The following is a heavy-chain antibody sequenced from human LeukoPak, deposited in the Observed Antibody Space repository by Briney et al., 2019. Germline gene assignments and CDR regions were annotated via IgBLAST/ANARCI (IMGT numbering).Heavy chain of an antibody. D-gene: IGHD3/OR15-3a*01. CDR2: MHYGGST. Sequence: PSQTLSLTCTVSGDSISSGSYYWDWIRQPPGKGLEWIGCMHYGGSTDYNPSLKNRSTISAYTSKNQFSLRLYSVTAADTAVYYCARHIYDRTGRPFDYWGQGTLLTVSS. CDR1: GDSISSGSYY. V-gene: IGHV4-39*01. CDR3: ARHIYDRTGRPFDY. J-gene: IGHJ4*02.